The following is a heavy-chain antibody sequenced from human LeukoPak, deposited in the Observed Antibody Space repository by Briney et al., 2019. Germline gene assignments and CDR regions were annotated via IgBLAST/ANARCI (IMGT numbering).Heavy chain of an antibody. D-gene: IGHD5-18*01. J-gene: IGHJ4*02. CDR3: ARGEVDTTMITATPLNY. V-gene: IGHV1-69*05. CDR1: GGTFSSYA. Sequence: SVKVSCKASGGTFSSYAISWVRQAPGQGLEWMGGIIPIFGTTNYAQKFQGRVTITTDEFTSTAYMELSSLRSEDTAVYYCARGEVDTTMITATPLNYWGQGTLVTVSS. CDR2: IIPIFGTT.